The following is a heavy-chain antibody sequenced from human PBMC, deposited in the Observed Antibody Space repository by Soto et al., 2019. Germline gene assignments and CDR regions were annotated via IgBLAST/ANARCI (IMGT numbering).Heavy chain of an antibody. Sequence: PGGSLRLSCAASGFTFSSYGMHWVRQAPGKGLEWVAVISYDGSNKYYADSVKGRFTISRDNSKNTLYLQMNSLRAEDTAVYYCAKDLELFGVVMYYFDYWGQGTLVTVSS. D-gene: IGHD3-3*01. CDR2: ISYDGSNK. CDR3: AKDLELFGVVMYYFDY. J-gene: IGHJ4*02. V-gene: IGHV3-30*18. CDR1: GFTFSSYG.